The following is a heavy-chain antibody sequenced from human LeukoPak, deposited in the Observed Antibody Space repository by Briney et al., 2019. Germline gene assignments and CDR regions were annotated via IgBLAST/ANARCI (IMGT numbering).Heavy chain of an antibody. J-gene: IGHJ4*02. Sequence: ASVKVSCRASGYXFIGYFMHWVRQAPGQGLEWMGWINPNSGDTNYAQKFKGRVTMTRDTSISAAYMELSSLRFDDTAVYYCSRAADVVLVPPSDDWGQGTLVTVSS. V-gene: IGHV1-2*02. CDR1: GYXFIGYF. CDR3: SRAADVVLVPPSDD. CDR2: INPNSGDT. D-gene: IGHD2-8*02.